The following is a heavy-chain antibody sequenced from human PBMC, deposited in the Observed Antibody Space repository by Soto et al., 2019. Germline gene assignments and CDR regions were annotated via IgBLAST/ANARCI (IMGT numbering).Heavy chain of an antibody. D-gene: IGHD6-6*01. V-gene: IGHV3-48*03. CDR2: ISSSGSTI. J-gene: IGHJ6*02. CDR1: GFTFSSYE. Sequence: EVQLVESGGGLVQPGGSLRLSCAASGFTFSSYEMNWVRQAPGKGLEWVSYISSSGSTIYYADSVKGRFTISRDNAKNSLYLQMNSLRAEDTAVYYCARDQMRRSRSSGSMRYYYYGMDVWGQGTTVTVSS. CDR3: ARDQMRRSRSSGSMRYYYYGMDV.